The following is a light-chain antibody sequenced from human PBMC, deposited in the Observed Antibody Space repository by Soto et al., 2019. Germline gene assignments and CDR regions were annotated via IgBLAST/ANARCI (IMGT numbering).Light chain of an antibody. CDR2: EGS. V-gene: IGLV2-23*01. J-gene: IGLJ1*01. Sequence: QSVLTQAASVSGSPGQSISISCTGTSSDAGSYNLVSWYQQHPGKAPKLMIYEGSKRPSGVSNRFSGSKSGNTASLTISGLQAEDEADYYCCSYAGSSTPYVFGTGTKVTVL. CDR3: CSYAGSSTPYV. CDR1: SSDAGSYNL.